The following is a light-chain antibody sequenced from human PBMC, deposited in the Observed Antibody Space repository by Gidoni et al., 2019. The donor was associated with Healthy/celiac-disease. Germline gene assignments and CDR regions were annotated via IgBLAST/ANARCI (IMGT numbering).Light chain of an antibody. Sequence: EIVLTQSPATLSLSPGERATLSCRASQSVSSYLAWYQQKPGQAPRLLIYDASNRATGILARFSGSGSGTDFTLTISSLEPEDFAVYYCQQRSNWPPITCGQGTRLEIK. V-gene: IGKV3-11*01. CDR3: QQRSNWPPIT. J-gene: IGKJ5*01. CDR1: QSVSSY. CDR2: DAS.